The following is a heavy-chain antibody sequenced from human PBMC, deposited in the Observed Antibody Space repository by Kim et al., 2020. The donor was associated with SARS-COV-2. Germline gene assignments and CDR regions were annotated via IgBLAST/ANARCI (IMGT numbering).Heavy chain of an antibody. D-gene: IGHD6-19*01. J-gene: IGHJ4*02. CDR2: T. V-gene: IGHV5-51*01. Sequence: TRDSPSFQGQVAISADKSINTAYLQWSSLKASDSAMYYCARRDSGWSLDYWGQGTLVTVSS. CDR3: ARRDSGWSLDY.